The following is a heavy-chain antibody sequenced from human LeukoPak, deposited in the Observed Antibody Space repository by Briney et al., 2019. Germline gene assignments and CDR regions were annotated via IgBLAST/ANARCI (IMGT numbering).Heavy chain of an antibody. V-gene: IGHV3-21*01. CDR1: GFTFSSNS. CDR2: ISSSSSYI. D-gene: IGHD3-10*01. J-gene: IGHJ5*02. CDR3: ARRSAGAYNWFDP. Sequence: PGGSLRLSCAASGFTFSSNSMNWVRQAPGKGLEWVSSISSSSSYIYYADSVKGRFTISRDNAKNSLYLQMNSLRAEDTAVYYCARRSAGAYNWFDPWGQGTLVTVSS.